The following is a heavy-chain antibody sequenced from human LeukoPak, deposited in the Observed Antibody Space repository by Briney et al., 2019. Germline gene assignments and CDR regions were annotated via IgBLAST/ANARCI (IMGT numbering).Heavy chain of an antibody. CDR1: GGSFSGYY. CDR3: AREARLRITMVRGRLSGWFDP. J-gene: IGHJ5*02. CDR2: INHSGST. V-gene: IGHV4-34*01. D-gene: IGHD3-10*01. Sequence: KPSETLSLTCAVYGGSFSGYYWSWIRQPPGKGLEWIGEINHSGSTNYNPSLKSRVTISVDTSKNQFSLKLSSVTAADTAVYYCAREARLRITMVRGRLSGWFDPWGQGTLVTVSS.